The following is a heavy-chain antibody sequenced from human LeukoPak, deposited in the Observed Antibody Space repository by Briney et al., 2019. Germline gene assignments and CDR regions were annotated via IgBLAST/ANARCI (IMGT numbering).Heavy chain of an antibody. CDR1: GGSISSYY. V-gene: IGHV4-59*08. CDR3: ARPSRLAWYFDL. CDR2: IYYSGST. D-gene: IGHD6-19*01. J-gene: IGHJ2*01. Sequence: SETLSLTCTVSGGSISSYYWSWIRQPPGKGLEGIGYIYYSGSTNYNPSLKSRVTISVDTSKNQFSLKLSSVTAADTAVYYCARPSRLAWYFDLWGRGTLVTVSS.